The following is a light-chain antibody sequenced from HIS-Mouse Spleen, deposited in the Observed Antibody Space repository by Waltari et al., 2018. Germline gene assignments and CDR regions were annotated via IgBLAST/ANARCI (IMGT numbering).Light chain of an antibody. CDR1: NMVSKR. CDR2: DDS. CDR3: QVWDSSSDHPV. V-gene: IGLV3-21*02. J-gene: IGLJ2*01. Sequence: SYVLTQPPSVSVAPGHTARSICGGSNMVSKRLTWYQQKPGQAPVLVVYDDSDRPSGIPERFSGSNSGNTATLTISRVEAGDEADYYCQVWDSSSDHPVFGGGTKLTVL.